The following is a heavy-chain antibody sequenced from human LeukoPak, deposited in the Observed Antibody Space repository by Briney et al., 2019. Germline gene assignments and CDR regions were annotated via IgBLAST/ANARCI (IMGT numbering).Heavy chain of an antibody. CDR3: ARLFSIAARSVEAFDI. CDR2: IYYSGST. D-gene: IGHD6-6*01. Sequence: PSETLSLTCTVSGGSISSYYWSWIRQPPGEGLEWIGYIYYSGSTNYNPSLKSRVTISVDTSKNQFSLKLSSVTAADTAVYYCARLFSIAARSVEAFDIWGQGTMVTVSS. CDR1: GGSISSYY. J-gene: IGHJ3*02. V-gene: IGHV4-59*01.